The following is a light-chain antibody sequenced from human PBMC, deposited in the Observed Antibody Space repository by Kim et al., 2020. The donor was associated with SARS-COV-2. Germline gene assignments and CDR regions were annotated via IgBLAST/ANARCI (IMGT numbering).Light chain of an antibody. V-gene: IGKV1-8*01. J-gene: IGKJ2*01. Sequence: AIRITQSPSSLSASTGDRVTITCRASQGISSYLAWYQQKPGKAPKLLIYAASTLQSGVPSRFSGSGSGTDCTLTISCLQSEDFATYYCQQYYSYTRTFGQGTKLEI. CDR1: QGISSY. CDR3: QQYYSYTRT. CDR2: AAS.